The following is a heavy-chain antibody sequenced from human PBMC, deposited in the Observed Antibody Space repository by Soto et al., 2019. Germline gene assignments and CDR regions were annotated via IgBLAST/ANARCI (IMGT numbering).Heavy chain of an antibody. V-gene: IGHV1-69*06. CDR3: ARTKYDSSAYYYWYLGL. Sequence: QVELVQSGAEVKKPGSSVKVSCQASDDTFRNYAISWVRQSPGQGLAWMGGIIPIFGTANYAQKFQGSVTITADTSANKVYLEISSLRSEDTSVYYCARTKYDSSAYYYWYLGLWGRGTLVTVSS. J-gene: IGHJ2*01. CDR1: DDTFRNYA. D-gene: IGHD3-22*01. CDR2: IIPIFGTA.